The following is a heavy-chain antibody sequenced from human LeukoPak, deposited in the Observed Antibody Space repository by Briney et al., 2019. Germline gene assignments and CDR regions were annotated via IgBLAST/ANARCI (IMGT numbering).Heavy chain of an antibody. Sequence: ASETLSLTCTVPGDSIFSYYFKWIRQPPGKGLEWIRYIYSNGIINYNPSLRSQATISITTSKNQFSLRQSSVTAADTAFIYGARSAYYDTSGYYPPSGYFDLWGRGTLVTVSS. J-gene: IGHJ2*01. D-gene: IGHD3-22*01. CDR3: ARSAYYDTSGYYPPSGYFDL. CDR1: GDSIFSYY. CDR2: IYSNGII. V-gene: IGHV4-4*09.